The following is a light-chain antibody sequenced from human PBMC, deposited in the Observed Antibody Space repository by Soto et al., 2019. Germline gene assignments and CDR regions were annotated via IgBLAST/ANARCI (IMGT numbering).Light chain of an antibody. CDR3: CSYAGSYYV. J-gene: IGLJ1*01. CDR1: SSDVGGYNY. CDR2: DVS. V-gene: IGLV2-11*01. Sequence: QPALTQPRSVSGSPGQSGTISCTGTSSDVGGYNYVSWYQQHPGKAPKLMIYDVSKRPSGVPDRFSGSKSGNTASLTISGLQAEDEADYYCCSYAGSYYVFGTGTKVTVL.